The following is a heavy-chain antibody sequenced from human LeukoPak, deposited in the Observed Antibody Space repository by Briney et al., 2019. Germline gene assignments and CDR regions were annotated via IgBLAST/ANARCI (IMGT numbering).Heavy chain of an antibody. Sequence: SQTLSLTCTVSGGSISSCSSYWSWIRQPAGKGLEWIGRMYTSGSTNYNPSLKSRVTLSVDTSKNQFSLKMTSVTAADTAVYYCTRGSITVDHWGQGTLVTVSS. D-gene: IGHD6-19*01. V-gene: IGHV4-61*02. J-gene: IGHJ4*02. CDR2: MYTSGST. CDR3: TRGSITVDH. CDR1: GGSISSCSSY.